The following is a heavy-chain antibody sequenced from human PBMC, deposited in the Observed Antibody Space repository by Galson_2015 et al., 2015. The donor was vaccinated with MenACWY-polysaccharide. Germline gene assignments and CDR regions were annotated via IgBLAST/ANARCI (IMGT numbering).Heavy chain of an antibody. J-gene: IGHJ4*02. CDR3: VREPKQIPTTVPMGRFAY. V-gene: IGHV7-4-1*02. CDR1: GYTFTNYA. Sequence: SVKVSCKASGYTFTNYAINWVRQAPGQGLEWLGWINTNTGNPTYAQAFTGRVVFSLDTSVSTAYMQISSLKAEDAAVYYCVREPKQIPTTVPMGRFAYWDQGTLVTVSS. CDR2: INTNTGNP. D-gene: IGHD4-17*01.